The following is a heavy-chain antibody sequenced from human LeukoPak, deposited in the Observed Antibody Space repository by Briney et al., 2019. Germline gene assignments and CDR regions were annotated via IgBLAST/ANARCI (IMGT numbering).Heavy chain of an antibody. J-gene: IGHJ4*02. Sequence: PGGSLRLSCAASGFTFKNYGMHWVHQAPGKGLEWVAVIWYDGSNKYYADSVKGRFTISRDNSKNTLYLQMNTLRAEDTAIYYCARDRSVDFFDFWGQGTLVTVSS. CDR1: GFTFKNYG. V-gene: IGHV3-33*01. CDR2: IWYDGSNK. CDR3: ARDRSVDFFDF. D-gene: IGHD5-12*01.